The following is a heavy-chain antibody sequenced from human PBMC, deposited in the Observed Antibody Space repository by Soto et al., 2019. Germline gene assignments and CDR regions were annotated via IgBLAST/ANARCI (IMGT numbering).Heavy chain of an antibody. CDR1: GGSISSYY. CDR3: ARVRIAARTGAYGMDV. J-gene: IGHJ6*02. Sequence: QVQLQESGPGLVKPSETLSLTCTVSGGSISSYYWSWIRQPAWKGLEWIGRIYTSGSTNYNPSLKSRVTMSVDTAKNQFSLKLSSVTAADTAVYYCARVRIAARTGAYGMDVWGQGTTVTVSS. V-gene: IGHV4-4*07. D-gene: IGHD6-6*01. CDR2: IYTSGST.